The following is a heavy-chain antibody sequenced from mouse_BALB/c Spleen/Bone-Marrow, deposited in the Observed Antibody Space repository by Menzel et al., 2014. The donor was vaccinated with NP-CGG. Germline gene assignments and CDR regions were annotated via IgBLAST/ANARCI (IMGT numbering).Heavy chain of an antibody. Sequence: QVQLQQSGAELMKPGASVKISCKATGYTFSRYWIEWVKQRPGHGLEWIGEILPGSGSTNYNEKFKGKATFTADTSSNTAYMQLGSLTSEDSAVYYCARNYGNYVWFANWGQGTLVTVSA. J-gene: IGHJ3*01. V-gene: IGHV1-9*01. CDR1: GYTFSRYW. D-gene: IGHD2-1*01. CDR2: ILPGSGST. CDR3: ARNYGNYVWFAN.